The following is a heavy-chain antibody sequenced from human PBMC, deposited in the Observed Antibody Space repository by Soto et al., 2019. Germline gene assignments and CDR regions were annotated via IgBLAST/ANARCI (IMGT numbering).Heavy chain of an antibody. Sequence: QVQLVESGGGVVQPGRSLRLSCAASGFTFSSYAMHWVRQAPGKGLEWVAVISYDGSNKYYADSVKGRFTISRDNSKNTLYLQMNSLRAEDTAVYYCARELLDEDTAMVISFSRINRSNYYYGMDVWGQGTTVTVSS. CDR1: GFTFSSYA. D-gene: IGHD5-18*01. CDR3: ARELLDEDTAMVISFSRINRSNYYYGMDV. V-gene: IGHV3-30-3*01. CDR2: ISYDGSNK. J-gene: IGHJ6*02.